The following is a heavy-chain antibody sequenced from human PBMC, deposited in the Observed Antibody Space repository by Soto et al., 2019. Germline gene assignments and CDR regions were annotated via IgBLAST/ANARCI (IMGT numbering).Heavy chain of an antibody. J-gene: IGHJ3*02. CDR2: ISGSGEKT. Sequence: PGGSLRLSCAASGFTFRDFYMTWIRQAPGKGLEWVSYISGSGEKTDYADSVRGRFTMSRDNAKNELYLQMNSLRAEDTAMYYCARPPRYDSFDIWGQGVMVTVSS. CDR1: GFTFRDFY. CDR3: ARPPRYDSFDI. V-gene: IGHV3-11*01.